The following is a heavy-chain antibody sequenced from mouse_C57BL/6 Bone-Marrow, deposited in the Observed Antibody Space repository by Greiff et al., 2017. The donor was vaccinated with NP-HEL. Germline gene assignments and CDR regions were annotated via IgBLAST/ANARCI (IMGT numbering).Heavy chain of an antibody. J-gene: IGHJ4*01. D-gene: IGHD2-3*01. CDR2: IHPNSGST. CDR3: AHDGYYPFYYAMDY. Sequence: QVQLQQSGAELVKPGASVKLSCKASGYTFTSYWMHWVKQRPGQGLEWIGMIHPNSGSTNSNEKFKSKATLTVDKSSSTAYMQLSSLTSEDSAVYYCAHDGYYPFYYAMDYWGQGTSVTVSS. V-gene: IGHV1-64*01. CDR1: GYTFTSYW.